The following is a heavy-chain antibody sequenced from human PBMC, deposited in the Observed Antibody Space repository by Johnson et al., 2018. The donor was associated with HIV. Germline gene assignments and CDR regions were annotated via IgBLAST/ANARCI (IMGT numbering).Heavy chain of an antibody. J-gene: IGHJ3*02. Sequence: VQLVESGGGVVRPGGSLRLSCAASGFTFDDYGMSWVRQAPGKGLEWVSGINWNGGSTGYADSVKGRFIISRDNAKNSLYLRMNSLRPEETALYYCARDFVAFGECTAFDIWGQGTMVTVSS. CDR2: INWNGGST. V-gene: IGHV3-20*04. CDR1: GFTFDDYG. CDR3: ARDFVAFGECTAFDI. D-gene: IGHD3-10*01.